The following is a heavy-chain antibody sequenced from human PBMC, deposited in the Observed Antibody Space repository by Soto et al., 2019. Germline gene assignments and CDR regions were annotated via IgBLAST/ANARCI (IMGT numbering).Heavy chain of an antibody. CDR1: GGSISSGDYY. D-gene: IGHD3-10*01. CDR3: AIVSMVRGNNWFDP. Sequence: SETLSLTCTVSGGSISSGDYYWSWIRQPPGQGLEWIGYIYYSGSTNYKPSLTSLVTISVDTSKNQFSLKLSAVTAAETALYYWAIVSMVRGNNWFDPWGQGTLVTVSS. J-gene: IGHJ5*02. V-gene: IGHV4-61*08. CDR2: IYYSGST.